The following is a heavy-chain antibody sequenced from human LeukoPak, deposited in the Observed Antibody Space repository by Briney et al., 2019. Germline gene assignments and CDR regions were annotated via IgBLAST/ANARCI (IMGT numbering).Heavy chain of an antibody. V-gene: IGHV1-2*02. CDR2: INPNSGGT. CDR3: LTDRRGYFSDAFYV. J-gene: IGHJ3*01. CDR1: GYTFTGYF. Sequence: ASVKVSCTASGYTFTGYFMHWVRQAPGQGLEWMGWINPNSGGTKNAQTLQGRVTMPRGTAISTGYMELSKLRSIDTAQDLRLTDRRGYFSDAFYVWGQEKMVTVS. D-gene: IGHD5-12*01.